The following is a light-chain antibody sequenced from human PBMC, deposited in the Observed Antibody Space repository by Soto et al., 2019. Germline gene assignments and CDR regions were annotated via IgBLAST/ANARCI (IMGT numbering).Light chain of an antibody. Sequence: QSALTQPPSASGSTGLSVTISCTGASSDVGGYNYVSWYQQHPGKAPKLMIYEVSRRPSGVPDRFSGSKSGNTASLTVSGLQAEDEAHYYCSSYAGSNNFVVFGGGTKLTVL. CDR2: EVS. V-gene: IGLV2-8*01. J-gene: IGLJ2*01. CDR3: SSYAGSNNFVV. CDR1: SSDVGGYNY.